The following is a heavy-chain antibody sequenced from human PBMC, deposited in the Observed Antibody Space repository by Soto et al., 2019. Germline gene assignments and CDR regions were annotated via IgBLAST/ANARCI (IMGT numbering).Heavy chain of an antibody. CDR1: GYTFTSYD. D-gene: IGHD3-10*01. V-gene: IGHV1-8*01. Sequence: ASVKVSCKASGYTFTSYDINWVRQATGQGLEWMGWMNPNSGNTGYAQKFQGRVTMTRNTSISTAYMELSSLRSEDTAVYYCATCGVRGNWDYYYGMDVWGQGTTVTVSS. CDR3: ATCGVRGNWDYYYGMDV. J-gene: IGHJ6*02. CDR2: MNPNSGNT.